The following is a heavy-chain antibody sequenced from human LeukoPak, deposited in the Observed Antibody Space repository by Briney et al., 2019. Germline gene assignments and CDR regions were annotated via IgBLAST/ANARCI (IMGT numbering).Heavy chain of an antibody. CDR1: GGSFSGCY. D-gene: IGHD6-6*01. CDR2: INHSGST. J-gene: IGHJ4*02. V-gene: IGHV4-34*01. Sequence: SETLSLTCAVYGGSFSGCYWSWIRQPPGKGLEWIGEINHSGSTNYNPSLKSRVTISVDTSKNQFSLKLSSVTAADTAVYYCARALRGIAARLYPYWGQGTLVTVSS. CDR3: ARALRGIAARLYPY.